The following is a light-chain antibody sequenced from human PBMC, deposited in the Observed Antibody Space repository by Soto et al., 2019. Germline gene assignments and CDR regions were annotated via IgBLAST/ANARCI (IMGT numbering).Light chain of an antibody. V-gene: IGLV2-14*01. CDR1: SSDVGGYNH. J-gene: IGLJ1*01. CDR2: DVS. CDR3: GSYASSSTLYV. Sequence: QSVLTQPASVSGSPGQSIIISCTGTSSDVGGYNHVSWYQQHSGKAPKLMIYDVSNRPSGVSNRFSGSKSGNTASLTISGLQAEDEADYYCGSYASSSTLYVFGTGTKVTVL.